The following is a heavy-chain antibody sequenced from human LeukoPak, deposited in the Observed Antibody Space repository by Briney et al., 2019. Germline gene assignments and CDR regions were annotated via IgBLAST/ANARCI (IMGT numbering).Heavy chain of an antibody. CDR3: ASGGIAVAASYYYYGMDV. CDR2: IIPIFGTA. Sequence: GASVKVSCKASGGTFSSYAISWVRQAPGQGLERMGGIIPIFGTANYAQKFQGRVTITADESTSTAYMELSSLRSEDTAVYYCASGGIAVAASYYYYGMDVRGKGTTVTVSS. J-gene: IGHJ6*04. V-gene: IGHV1-69*01. D-gene: IGHD6-19*01. CDR1: GGTFSSYA.